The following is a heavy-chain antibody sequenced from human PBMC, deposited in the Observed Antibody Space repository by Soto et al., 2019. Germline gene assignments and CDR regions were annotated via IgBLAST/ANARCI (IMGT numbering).Heavy chain of an antibody. CDR2: IIPIFGTA. CDR1: GGTFSSYA. CDR3: ARDYDSSGYYPFAFAI. D-gene: IGHD3-22*01. J-gene: IGHJ3*02. V-gene: IGHV1-69*13. Sequence: SVKVSCKASGGTFSSYAISWVRQAPGQGLEWMGGIIPIFGTANYAQKFQGRVTITADESTSTAYMELSSLRSEDTAVYYCARDYDSSGYYPFAFAIWGQGTMVTVSS.